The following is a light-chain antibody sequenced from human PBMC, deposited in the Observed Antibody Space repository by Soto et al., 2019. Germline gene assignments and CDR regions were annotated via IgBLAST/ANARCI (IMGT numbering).Light chain of an antibody. J-gene: IGKJ1*01. Sequence: AIQMTQSPSSLSASVGDTVTITCGASQDIEDDLCWYQQKPGKAPKLLIYATSSLQSGVPSRFSGSGSGTDFSLSIRSLQPEDSETYYCLHDYNYPRTFGQGTTVDIK. CDR1: QDIEDD. CDR3: LHDYNYPRT. CDR2: ATS. V-gene: IGKV1-6*01.